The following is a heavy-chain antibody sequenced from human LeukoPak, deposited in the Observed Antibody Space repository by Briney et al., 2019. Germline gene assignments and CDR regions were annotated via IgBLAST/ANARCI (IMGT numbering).Heavy chain of an antibody. V-gene: IGHV3-23*01. Sequence: GGTLRLSCAASRYTFTGYGMSWLRQAPGKGLEWASAISGSGGSTYYADSVKGRFTISRDNSKNTLYLQMNSLRAEHTAVYYCVRQQLSAFDIWGQGTMVTVSS. CDR3: VRQQLSAFDI. CDR1: RYTFTGYG. J-gene: IGHJ3*02. D-gene: IGHD6-13*01. CDR2: ISGSGGST.